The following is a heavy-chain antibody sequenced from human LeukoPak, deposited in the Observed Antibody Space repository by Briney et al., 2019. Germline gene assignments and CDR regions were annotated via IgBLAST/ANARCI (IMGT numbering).Heavy chain of an antibody. J-gene: IGHJ4*02. CDR1: GGSISSYY. Sequence: SETLSLTCTVSGGSISSYYWSWIRQPPGKGLEWIGYIYYSGSTNYNPSLKSRVTISVDTSKNQFPLKLSTVTAADTAVYYCAREASSGWYVSYWGEGTLVTVSS. CDR3: AREASSGWYVSY. V-gene: IGHV4-59*01. D-gene: IGHD6-19*01. CDR2: IYYSGST.